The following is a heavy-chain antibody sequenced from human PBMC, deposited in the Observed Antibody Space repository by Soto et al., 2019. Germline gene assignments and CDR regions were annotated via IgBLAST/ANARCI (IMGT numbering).Heavy chain of an antibody. CDR2: IYWDDDK. D-gene: IGHD1-1*01. J-gene: IGHJ4*02. Sequence: SGPTLVNPTPTLTLTCTFSGFSLSTSGVGVGWIRQSPGKALEWLAVIYWDDDKRYSPSLKSRLSITKDTSKNQVVLTMTNMEPVDTATYYCAHKGTDDWPLDYWGQGTLVTVSS. CDR1: GFSLSTSGVG. V-gene: IGHV2-5*02. CDR3: AHKGTDDWPLDY.